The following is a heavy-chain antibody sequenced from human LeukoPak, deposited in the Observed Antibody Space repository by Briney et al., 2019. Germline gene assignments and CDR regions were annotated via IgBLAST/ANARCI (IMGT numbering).Heavy chain of an antibody. Sequence: SETLSLTCAVYGGSFSGYYWSWIRQPPGKGLEWIGEINHSGSTNYNPSLKSRVTISVDTSKNQFSLKLSSVTAADTAVYYCARGRAYDSSGYYFDPWAREPWSPSPQ. D-gene: IGHD3-22*01. J-gene: IGHJ5*02. CDR2: INHSGST. V-gene: IGHV4-34*01. CDR1: GGSFSGYY. CDR3: ARGRAYDSSGYYFDP.